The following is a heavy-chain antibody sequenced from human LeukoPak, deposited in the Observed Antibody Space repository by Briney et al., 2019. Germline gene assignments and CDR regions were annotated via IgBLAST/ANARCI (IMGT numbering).Heavy chain of an antibody. D-gene: IGHD6-13*01. CDR1: GFTVSSNY. CDR3: AREAIAAAFSLYAFDI. CDR2: IYSGGST. Sequence: PGGSLRLSCAASGFTVSSNYMSWVRQAPGKGLEWVSVIYSGGSTYYADSVKGRFTISRDNSKNTLYLQMNSLRAEDTAVYYCAREAIAAAFSLYAFDIWGQGTMVTVSS. J-gene: IGHJ3*02. V-gene: IGHV3-53*01.